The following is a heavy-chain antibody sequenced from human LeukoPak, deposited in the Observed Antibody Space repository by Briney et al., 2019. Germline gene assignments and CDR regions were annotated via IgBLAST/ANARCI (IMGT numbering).Heavy chain of an antibody. CDR2: IYYSGST. V-gene: IGHV4-59*08. CDR1: GGSISSYY. D-gene: IGHD3-10*01. CDR3: ARHYYGSGSYYPTQFDY. J-gene: IGHJ4*02. Sequence: SETLSLTCTVSGGSISSYYWSWIRQPPGEGREWIGYIYYSGSTNYNPSLKSRVTISVDTSKNQFSLKLSSVTAADTAVYYCARHYYGSGSYYPTQFDYWGQGTLVTVSS.